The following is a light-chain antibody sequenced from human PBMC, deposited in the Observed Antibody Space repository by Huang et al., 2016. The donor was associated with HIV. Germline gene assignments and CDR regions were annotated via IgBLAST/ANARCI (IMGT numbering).Light chain of an antibody. J-gene: IGKJ5*01. CDR2: WAS. CDR1: QSVLYSSTNKYH. Sequence: DIVMTQSPDSLAVSLGERATINCKSSQSVLYSSTNKYHLGWYQQKPGQPPKLLIYWASTRESGVPDRCSGSGSGTDFTLTISSLQAEDVAVYYCHQYFSPPPTFGQGTRLEIK. CDR3: HQYFSPPPT. V-gene: IGKV4-1*01.